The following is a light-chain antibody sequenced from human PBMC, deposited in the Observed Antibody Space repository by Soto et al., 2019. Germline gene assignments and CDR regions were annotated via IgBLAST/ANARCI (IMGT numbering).Light chain of an antibody. CDR3: CSYAGSSTSWV. Sequence: QSVLTQPASVSGSPGQSITISCTGTRSDVGSYTLVSWYQQHPGRAPKLLIYEDNKRPSGVSNRFPGSKSGNTASLTISGLQADDEADYYCCSYAGSSTSWVFGGGTKVTVL. CDR1: RSDVGSYTL. CDR2: EDN. V-gene: IGLV2-23*01. J-gene: IGLJ3*02.